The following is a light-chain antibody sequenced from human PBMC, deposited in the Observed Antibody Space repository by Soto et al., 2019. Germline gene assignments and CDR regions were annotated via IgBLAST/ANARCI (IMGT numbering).Light chain of an antibody. CDR1: SSDVGVYNY. CDR3: CSYAGSYTHG. Sequence: QSVLTQPRSVSGSPGQSVTISCTGTSSDVGVYNYVSWYQQHPGKAPKLMIYDVSKRPSGVPDRFSGSKSGNTASLTISGLQAEDEADYYCCSYAGSYTHGFGTGTKVTVL. CDR2: DVS. J-gene: IGLJ1*01. V-gene: IGLV2-11*01.